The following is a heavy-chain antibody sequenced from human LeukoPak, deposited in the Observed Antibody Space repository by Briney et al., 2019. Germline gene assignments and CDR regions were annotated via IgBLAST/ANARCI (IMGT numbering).Heavy chain of an antibody. J-gene: IGHJ6*03. CDR1: GYTFTSYD. D-gene: IGHD5-18*01. CDR3: ARVTPLWLRPEYYYYNLEV. CDR2: MNPNSGNT. V-gene: IGHV1-8*01. Sequence: GASVKVSCKASGYTFTSYDINWVRQATGQGLEWMGWMNPNSGNTGYAQKFQGRVTMTRNTSISTAYMELSSLRSEDTAVYYCARVTPLWLRPEYYYYNLEVWGKGTTVTVSS.